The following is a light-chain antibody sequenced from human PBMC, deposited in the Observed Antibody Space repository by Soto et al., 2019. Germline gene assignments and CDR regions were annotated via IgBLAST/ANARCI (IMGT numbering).Light chain of an antibody. CDR3: QHYNNWPIT. V-gene: IGKV3-15*01. CDR2: GAS. J-gene: IGKJ5*01. Sequence: EIVMTQSPATLSVSPGERATLSCRASQSVSSNLAWYQQKPGHAPRLLINGASTRATGIPARFSGSGSGTEFTLTISSLQSEDFAVYYCQHYNNWPITFGQGTRLEIK. CDR1: QSVSSN.